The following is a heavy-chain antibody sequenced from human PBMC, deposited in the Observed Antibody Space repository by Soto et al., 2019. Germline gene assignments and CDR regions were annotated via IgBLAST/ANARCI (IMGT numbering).Heavy chain of an antibody. V-gene: IGHV3-30*18. Sequence: PGGSLRLSCAASGFTFSSYGMHWVRQAPGKGLEWVAVISNDGNNKYYADSVKGRFTISRDNSKNTLYLQMNSLRTEDTAVYYCAKEEGSSWSRPLDYWGRGTLVTVSS. CDR3: AKEEGSSWSRPLDY. J-gene: IGHJ4*02. CDR1: GFTFSSYG. D-gene: IGHD6-13*01. CDR2: ISNDGNNK.